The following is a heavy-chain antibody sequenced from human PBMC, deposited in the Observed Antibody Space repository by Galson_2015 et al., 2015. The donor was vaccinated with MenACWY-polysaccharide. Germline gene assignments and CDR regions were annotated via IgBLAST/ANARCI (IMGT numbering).Heavy chain of an antibody. V-gene: IGHV3-33*01. J-gene: IGHJ3*01. CDR3: AREGSRIVFHAFDV. CDR2: IQYDGSKI. CDR1: GSRFSNSG. D-gene: IGHD2-15*01. Sequence: SLRLSCAASGSRFSNSGMHWVRQAPGKGLEWVAVIQYDGSKIVYADSVKGRFTISRDNSKNTLFLQMNSLRAEDTAVYYCAREGSRIVFHAFDVWGHGALVTVS.